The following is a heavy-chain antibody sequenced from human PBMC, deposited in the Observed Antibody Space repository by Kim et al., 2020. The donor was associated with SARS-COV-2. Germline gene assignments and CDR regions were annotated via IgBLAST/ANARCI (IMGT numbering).Heavy chain of an antibody. J-gene: IGHJ6*01. CDR2: ITYDGSNI. D-gene: IGHD3-16*02. Sequence: GGSLRLSCAASGFTFSSYGMHWVRQAPGKGLEWVAVITYDGSNIYYADSVKGRFTISRDNAKNTLYLQMNSLRAEDTAVYYCAKDPDRAVGAYYYYYDM. V-gene: IGHV3-30*18. CDR1: GFTFSSYG. CDR3: AKDPDRAVGAYYYYYDM.